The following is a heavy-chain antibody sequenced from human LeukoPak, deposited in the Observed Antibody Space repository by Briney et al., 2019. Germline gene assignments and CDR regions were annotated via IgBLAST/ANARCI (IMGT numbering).Heavy chain of an antibody. CDR3: ARGMYSSTWYPTDY. CDR1: GGSFSGYY. J-gene: IGHJ4*02. D-gene: IGHD6-13*01. Sequence: SETLSLTCAVYGGSFSGYYWSWIRQPPGKGLEWIGEINHSGSTNYNPSLKSRVTISVDTSKNQFSLQLTSVTAADTAVYYCARGMYSSTWYPTDYWGQGTLVTVSS. CDR2: INHSGST. V-gene: IGHV4-34*01.